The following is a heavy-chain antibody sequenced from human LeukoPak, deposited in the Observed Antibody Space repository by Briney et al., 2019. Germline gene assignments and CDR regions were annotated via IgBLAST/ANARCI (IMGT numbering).Heavy chain of an antibody. D-gene: IGHD6-19*01. Sequence: SETLSLTCTVSGGSISSSSYYWGWIRQPPGKGLEWIGSIYYSGSTYYNPSLKSRVTISVDTSKNQFSLKLSSVTAADTAVYYCARGYSSGWYVDYYYYGMDVWGQGTTVTVSS. J-gene: IGHJ6*02. CDR2: IYYSGST. CDR1: GGSISSSSYY. V-gene: IGHV4-39*07. CDR3: ARGYSSGWYVDYYYYGMDV.